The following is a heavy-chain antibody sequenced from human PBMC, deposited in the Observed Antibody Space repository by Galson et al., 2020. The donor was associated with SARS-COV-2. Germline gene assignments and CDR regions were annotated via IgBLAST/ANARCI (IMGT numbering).Heavy chain of an antibody. V-gene: IGHV3-33*01. Sequence: ELDAGGSLRLSCAASGFAFSDFGMHWVRQAPGKGLEWVAVIWYGGINKEYADSVKGRFTISRDNTKNTLSLQMNSLRAEDTAVYYCARALPYNYGGSGYSLDSWGQGTLVSVSS. D-gene: IGHD3-22*01. J-gene: IGHJ4*02. CDR3: ARALPYNYGGSGYSLDS. CDR2: IWYGGINK. CDR1: GFAFSDFG.